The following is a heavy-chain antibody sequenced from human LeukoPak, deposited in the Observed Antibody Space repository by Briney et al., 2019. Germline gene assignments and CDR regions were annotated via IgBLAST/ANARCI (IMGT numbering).Heavy chain of an antibody. D-gene: IGHD1-14*01. CDR2: ISSSSSYI. Sequence: PGGSLRLSCAASGFTFSSYSMNWVRQAPGKGLEWVSSISSSSSYIYYADSVKGRFTISRDNAKNSLYLQMNSLRAEDTAVYYCARTGTTDYYYYMDVWGKGTTVTVSS. CDR1: GFTFSSYS. V-gene: IGHV3-21*01. J-gene: IGHJ6*03. CDR3: ARTGTTDYYYYMDV.